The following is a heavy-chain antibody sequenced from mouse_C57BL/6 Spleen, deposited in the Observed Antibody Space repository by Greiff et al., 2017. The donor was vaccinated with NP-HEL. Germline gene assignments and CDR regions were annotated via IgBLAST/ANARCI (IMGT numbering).Heavy chain of an antibody. CDR3: AWAGTGAMDY. J-gene: IGHJ4*01. CDR2: IRNKANGYTT. Sequence: EVQLVESGGGLVQPGGSLSLSCAASGFTFTDYYMSWVRQPPGKALEWLGFIRNKANGYTTEYSASVKGRFTISRDNSQSILYLQMNALRAEDSATYYCAWAGTGAMDYWGQGTSVTVSS. CDR1: GFTFTDYY. D-gene: IGHD4-1*01. V-gene: IGHV7-3*01.